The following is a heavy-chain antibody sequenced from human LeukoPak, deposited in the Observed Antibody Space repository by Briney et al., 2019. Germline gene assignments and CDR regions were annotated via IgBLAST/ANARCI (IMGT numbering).Heavy chain of an antibody. CDR3: ARDMGNYYGMDV. D-gene: IGHD3-10*01. Sequence: GASVKVSCKASGGTFSSYTISWVRQAPGQGLEWMGRIIPILGIANYAQKFQGRATITADKSTSTAYMELSSLRSEDTAVYYCARDMGNYYGMDVWGQGTTVTVSS. V-gene: IGHV1-69*04. J-gene: IGHJ6*02. CDR2: IIPILGIA. CDR1: GGTFSSYT.